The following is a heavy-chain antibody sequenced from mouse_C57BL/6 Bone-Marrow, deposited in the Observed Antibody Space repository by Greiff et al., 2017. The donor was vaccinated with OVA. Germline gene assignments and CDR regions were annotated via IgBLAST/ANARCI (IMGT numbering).Heavy chain of an antibody. Sequence: EVQLVESGGGLVQSGRSLRLSCATSGFTFSDFYMEWVRQAPGKGLEWIAASRNKANDYTTEYSASVKGRFIVSRDTSQSILYLQMNALRAEDTAIYYCARDAPTGTFAYWGQGTLVTVSA. J-gene: IGHJ3*01. D-gene: IGHD4-1*02. CDR3: ARDAPTGTFAY. V-gene: IGHV7-1*01. CDR2: SRNKANDYTT. CDR1: GFTFSDFY.